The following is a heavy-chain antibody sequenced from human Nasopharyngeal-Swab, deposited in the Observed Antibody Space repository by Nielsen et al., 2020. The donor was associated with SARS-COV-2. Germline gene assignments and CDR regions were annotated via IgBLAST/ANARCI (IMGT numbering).Heavy chain of an antibody. Sequence: GESLKISCAASGFTFSSYGMHWVRQAPGKGLEWVAVISYDGSNKYYADSVKGRFTISRDNSKNTLYLQMKSLRAEDTAVYYCAKVRLIYGYDSSGYYDYWGQGTLVTVSS. CDR3: AKVRLIYGYDSSGYYDY. J-gene: IGHJ4*02. CDR2: ISYDGSNK. V-gene: IGHV3-30*18. D-gene: IGHD3-22*01. CDR1: GFTFSSYG.